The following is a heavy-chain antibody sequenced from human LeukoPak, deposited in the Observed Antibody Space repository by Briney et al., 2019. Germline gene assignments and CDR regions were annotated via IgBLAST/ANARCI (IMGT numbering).Heavy chain of an antibody. CDR1: GGSISGYY. D-gene: IGHD4-11*01. CDR3: ARDRLDYTVGGDAFDI. CDR2: IYYSGST. Sequence: SETLSLTCTVSGGSISGYYWSWIRQPPGKGLEWIGYIYYSGSTSYNPSLKSRVTISVDTSKNQFSLKVRSVTAPDTTGCYCARDRLDYTVGGDAFDIWGQGTMVTVSS. J-gene: IGHJ3*02. V-gene: IGHV4-59*01.